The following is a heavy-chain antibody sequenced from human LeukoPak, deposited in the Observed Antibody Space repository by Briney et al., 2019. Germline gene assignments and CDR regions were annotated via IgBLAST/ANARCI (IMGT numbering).Heavy chain of an antibody. J-gene: IGHJ5*02. CDR1: GGSISSYY. Sequence: SETLSLTCTVSGGSISSYYWSWIRQPPGKGLEWIGYIYYSGSTNYNPSLKSRVTISVDTSKNQFSLKLSSVTAADTAVYYCARGGVRGIIITKGWFDPWGQGILVTVSS. D-gene: IGHD3-10*02. CDR3: ARGGVRGIIITKGWFDP. CDR2: IYYSGST. V-gene: IGHV4-59*01.